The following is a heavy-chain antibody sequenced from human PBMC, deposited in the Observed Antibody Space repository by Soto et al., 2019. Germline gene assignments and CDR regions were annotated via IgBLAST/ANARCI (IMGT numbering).Heavy chain of an antibody. CDR2: ISAYNGNT. Sequence: AASVKVSCKASGYTFTSYGISWVRQAPGQGLKWMGWISAYNGNTNYAQKLQGRVTMTTDTSTSTAYMELRSLRSDDTAVYYCARDPYSRVIDVVDDAFDIGGQGTMVTVSS. D-gene: IGHD6-13*01. CDR3: ARDPYSRVIDVVDDAFDI. V-gene: IGHV1-18*01. CDR1: GYTFTSYG. J-gene: IGHJ3*02.